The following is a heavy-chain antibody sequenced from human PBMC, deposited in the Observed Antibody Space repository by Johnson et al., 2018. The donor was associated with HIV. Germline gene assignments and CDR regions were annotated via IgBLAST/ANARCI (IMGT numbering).Heavy chain of an antibody. CDR3: ARDPYYDFLTGPRDAFDI. CDR2: IYSGGST. CDR1: GFTVSNYY. J-gene: IGHJ3*02. Sequence: VQLVESGGGLVQPGGSLRLSCAASGFTVSNYYMTWVRQSPGKGLEWVSVIYSGGSTYYADSVKGRFTISRDTSKNTLYLQMNSLRAVDTAVYYCARDPYYDFLTGPRDAFDIWGQGTMVTVSS. D-gene: IGHD3-9*01. V-gene: IGHV3-66*01.